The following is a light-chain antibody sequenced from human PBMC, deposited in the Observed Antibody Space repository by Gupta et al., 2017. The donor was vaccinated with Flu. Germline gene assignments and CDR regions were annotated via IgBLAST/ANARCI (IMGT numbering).Light chain of an antibody. CDR3: QKYNSAPPA. J-gene: IGKJ4*01. CDR2: AAS. V-gene: IGKV1-27*01. Sequence: GDRVTITCRASQDISSYLAWYQQKSGKVPKLLIYAASSLQSGVPSRFSASGSGTAFTLTITSLQPEDVATYYCQKYNSAPPAFGGGTKVEIK. CDR1: QDISSY.